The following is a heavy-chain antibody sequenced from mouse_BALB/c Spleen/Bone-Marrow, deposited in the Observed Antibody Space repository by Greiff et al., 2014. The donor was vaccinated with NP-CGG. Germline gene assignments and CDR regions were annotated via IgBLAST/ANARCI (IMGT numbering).Heavy chain of an antibody. J-gene: IGHJ4*01. CDR1: GYAFSTYW. Sequence: VQLQESGAELVRPESSVKISCKASGYAFSTYWMIWVKQRPGQGLEWIGQIYPGDGDTNYNGKFKGKATLTADKSSSTAYMQLSSLTSEDSAVYFCARGARSAMDYWGQGTSVTVPS. V-gene: IGHV1-80*01. CDR2: IYPGDGDT. CDR3: ARGARSAMDY.